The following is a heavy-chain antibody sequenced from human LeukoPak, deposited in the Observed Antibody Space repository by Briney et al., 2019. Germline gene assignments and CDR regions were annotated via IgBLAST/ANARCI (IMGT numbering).Heavy chain of an antibody. CDR2: IRDSGEA. V-gene: IGHV3-66*03. CDR3: ARDRAANQDWVEFDP. J-gene: IGHJ5*02. D-gene: IGHD3/OR15-3a*01. Sequence: GGPLRLSCAVSGFRVSDYYMSWARQAPGKGLEWVGLIRDSGEAFYADFARGRFAISRDESENTLYLQMNSLRVEDTAVYFCARDRAANQDWVEFDPWGQGTPVIVSS. CDR1: GFRVSDYY.